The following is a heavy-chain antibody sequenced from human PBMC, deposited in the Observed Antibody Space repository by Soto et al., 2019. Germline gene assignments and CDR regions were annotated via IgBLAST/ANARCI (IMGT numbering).Heavy chain of an antibody. V-gene: IGHV3-30-3*01. CDR3: ARDQEVTGIAVAGTYVGYYYYGMDV. CDR2: ISYDGSNN. J-gene: IGHJ6*02. CDR1: GFTFSSYA. Sequence: PGGSLRFSCAASGFTFSSYAVHWVRQAPGKGLEWVAVISYDGSNNYYADSVKGRFTISRDNSKNTLYLQMNSLRAEDTAVYYCARDQEVTGIAVAGTYVGYYYYGMDVWGQGTTVTVSS. D-gene: IGHD6-19*01.